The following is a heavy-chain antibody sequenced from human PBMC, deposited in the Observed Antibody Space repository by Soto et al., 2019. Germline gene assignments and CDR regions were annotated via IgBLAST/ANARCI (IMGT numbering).Heavy chain of an antibody. D-gene: IGHD3-22*01. CDR3: ARRDSSGFPDY. Sequence: GESLKISCKGSGYSFSNYWIGWVRQMPGKGLEWMGVIYPGDSDTTYSPSFQGQVTISADKSVSTAYLHYSSLKASDTAMYYCARRDSSGFPDYWGQGTLVTV. J-gene: IGHJ4*02. CDR2: IYPGDSDT. CDR1: GYSFSNYW. V-gene: IGHV5-51*01.